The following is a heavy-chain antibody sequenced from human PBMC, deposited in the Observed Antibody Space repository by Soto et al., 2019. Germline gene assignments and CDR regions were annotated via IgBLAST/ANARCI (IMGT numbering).Heavy chain of an antibody. D-gene: IGHD6-6*01. CDR1: GFTLRSYW. V-gene: IGHV3-74*01. J-gene: IGHJ5*02. CDR2: IDTDGSRT. Sequence: EVQLVESGGGLVQPGGSLRLSCAASGFTLRSYWMHWVRQAPGKGPMWVSRIDTDGSRTTYADSVKGRFTISRDNAKNMMYLQMNRRRAADTAVYCCVRGRPHKWFEPWGQGPLVTGSS. CDR3: VRGRPHKWFEP.